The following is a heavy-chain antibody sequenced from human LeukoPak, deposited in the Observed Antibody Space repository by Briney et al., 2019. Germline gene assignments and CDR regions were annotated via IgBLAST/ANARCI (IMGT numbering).Heavy chain of an antibody. D-gene: IGHD3-10*01. CDR2: IIPIFGTA. CDR3: ATVRLWFGELYYYYYGMDV. J-gene: IGHJ6*02. V-gene: IGHV1-69*01. CDR1: GGTFSSYA. Sequence: GASVKVSCKASGGTFSSYAISWVRQAPGQGLEWMGGIIPIFGTANYAQKFQGRVTITADESTSTAYMELSSLRSEDTAVYYCATVRLWFGELYYYYYGMDVWGQGTTVTVSS.